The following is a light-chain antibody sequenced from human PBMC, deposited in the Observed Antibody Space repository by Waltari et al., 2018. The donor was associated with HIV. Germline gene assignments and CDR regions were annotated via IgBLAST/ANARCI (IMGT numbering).Light chain of an antibody. CDR3: QQFNSYPLT. V-gene: IGKV1-9*01. J-gene: IGKJ4*01. CDR2: SAS. Sequence: DIQLTQSPSFLSVSVGDRVTITCRASQGISRYLAWYQQKAGKARKVLIYSASTLQSGVPSRFSGSGSGTEFTLTISSLQPEDFATYYCQQFNSYPLTFGGGTKVEIK. CDR1: QGISRY.